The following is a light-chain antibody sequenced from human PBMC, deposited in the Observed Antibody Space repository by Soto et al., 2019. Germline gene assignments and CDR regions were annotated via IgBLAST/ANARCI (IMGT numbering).Light chain of an antibody. CDR3: QQYGSSPFT. Sequence: EIVLTQSPGTLSLSPGERATLSCRASQSLSSGYLAWYQQKPGQSPRILIYAASSRATGIPDRFSGGGSGTDFTLTISRLEPEDFAVYYCQQYGSSPFTFGPGTKVDIK. J-gene: IGKJ3*01. V-gene: IGKV3-20*01. CDR1: QSLSSGY. CDR2: AAS.